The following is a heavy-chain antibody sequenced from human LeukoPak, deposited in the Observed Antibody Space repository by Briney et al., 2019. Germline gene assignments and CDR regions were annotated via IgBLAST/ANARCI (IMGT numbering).Heavy chain of an antibody. CDR3: AKDHSWPPYFDY. Sequence: GGSLRLSCAASGFTFSSYAMSWVRQAPGKGLEWVSAISGSGGSTYYADSVKGRFTISRDNSKNTLYLQMYSLRAEDTAVYYCAKDHSWPPYFDYWGQGTLVTVSS. V-gene: IGHV3-23*01. CDR2: ISGSGGST. CDR1: GFTFSSYA. J-gene: IGHJ4*02.